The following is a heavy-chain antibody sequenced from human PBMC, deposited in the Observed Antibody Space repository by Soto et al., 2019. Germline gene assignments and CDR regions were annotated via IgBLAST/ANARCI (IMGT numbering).Heavy chain of an antibody. CDR2: ISGSGGST. J-gene: IGHJ4*02. Sequence: GGSLRLSCAASGFTFSSYAMSWVRQAPGKGLVWVSAISGSGGSTYYADSVKGRFTISRDNSKNSLYLQMNSLRAEDTAVYYCAKDYIHDFWSGYPLPSLFDYWGQGTLVTVSS. D-gene: IGHD3-3*01. CDR1: GFTFSSYA. CDR3: AKDYIHDFWSGYPLPSLFDY. V-gene: IGHV3-23*01.